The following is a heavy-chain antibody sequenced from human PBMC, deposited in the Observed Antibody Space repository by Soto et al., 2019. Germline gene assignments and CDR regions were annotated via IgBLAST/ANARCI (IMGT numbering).Heavy chain of an antibody. CDR3: TTEIVTATVTTDY. Sequence: GGSLRLSCAASGFTFSNAWMSWVRQAPGKGLEWVGRIKSKTDGGTTDYAAPVKGRFTISRDDSKNTLYLQMNSLKTEDTAVYYCTTEIVTATVTTDYWGQGTLVTVSS. CDR1: GFTFSNAW. J-gene: IGHJ4*02. V-gene: IGHV3-15*01. D-gene: IGHD4-4*01. CDR2: IKSKTDGGTT.